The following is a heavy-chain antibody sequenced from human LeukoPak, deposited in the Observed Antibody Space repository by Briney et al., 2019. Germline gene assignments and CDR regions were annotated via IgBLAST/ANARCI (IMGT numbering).Heavy chain of an antibody. J-gene: IGHJ4*02. CDR3: ARDGGLHTNFDY. D-gene: IGHD2-15*01. CDR1: GFTFSDVW. CDR2: TKPDGSAE. V-gene: IGHV3-7*01. Sequence: PGGSLKLSCAASGFTFSDVWMSWVRQAPGKGLEWVANTKPDGSAEYYADSVRGRFTASRDNANNLLYLQMNRLRAEDTAVYYCARDGGLHTNFDYWGQGTLLTVSS.